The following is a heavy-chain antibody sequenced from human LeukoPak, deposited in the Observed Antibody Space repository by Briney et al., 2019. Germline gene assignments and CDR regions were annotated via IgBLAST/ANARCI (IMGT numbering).Heavy chain of an antibody. J-gene: IGHJ4*02. V-gene: IGHV3-23*01. Sequence: GGSLRLSCAASGFTFSSYAMSWVRQAPGKGLEWVSAISGSGGSTYYADSVKGRFTISRDNSKNTLYLQMNSLRAEDAAVYYCATQTDQYYYDSSGYFGYYFDYWGQETLVTVSS. CDR1: GFTFSSYA. CDR2: ISGSGGST. CDR3: ATQTDQYYYDSSGYFGYYFDY. D-gene: IGHD3-22*01.